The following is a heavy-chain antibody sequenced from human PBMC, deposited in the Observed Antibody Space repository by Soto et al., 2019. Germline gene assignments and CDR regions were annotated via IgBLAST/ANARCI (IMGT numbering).Heavy chain of an antibody. CDR2: VYFSGTT. Sequence: SETLSLTCTVSGVSITTTSYYWGWIRQPPGKGLEWIGSVYFSGTTYYNPSLKSRVTISVDTSKNHFSLRLSSVTAADTAIYYCARHGSYWGQGTLVTVS. J-gene: IGHJ4*02. CDR3: ARHGSY. V-gene: IGHV4-39*01. CDR1: GVSITTTSYY.